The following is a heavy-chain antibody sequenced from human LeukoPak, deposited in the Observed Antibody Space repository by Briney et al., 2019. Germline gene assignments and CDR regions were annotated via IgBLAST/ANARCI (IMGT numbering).Heavy chain of an antibody. CDR1: GGSISGYY. V-gene: IGHV4-4*07. J-gene: IGHJ4*02. CDR2: IYGSERT. Sequence: SETLSLTCTVSGGSISGYYWSWVRQSAAKGLESIGRIYGSERTNSNPSLKSQVTMSVDTYKNQFSLKLSSVTAADTAVCYCAREHPTAIVADYWGQRTLVTDSS. D-gene: IGHD2-21*01. CDR3: AREHPTAIVADY.